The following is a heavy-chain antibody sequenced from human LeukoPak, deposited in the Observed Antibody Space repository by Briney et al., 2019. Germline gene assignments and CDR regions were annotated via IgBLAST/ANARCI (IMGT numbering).Heavy chain of an antibody. Sequence: PSETLSLTCTVSGGSISSSSYYWGWLRQPPGKGLEWIGSIYYSGSTYYNPSLKSRVTISVDTSKNQFSLKLSSVTAADTAVYYCARHSPPNWFDPWGEGTLVTVSS. CDR1: GGSISSSSYY. J-gene: IGHJ5*02. CDR2: IYYSGST. CDR3: ARHSPPNWFDP. V-gene: IGHV4-39*01.